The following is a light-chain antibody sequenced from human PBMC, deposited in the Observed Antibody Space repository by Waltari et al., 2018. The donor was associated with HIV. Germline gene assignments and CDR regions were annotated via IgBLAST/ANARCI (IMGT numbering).Light chain of an antibody. Sequence: AIRMTQSPSSFSASTGDRVTVTCRASQDISSYVAWYQQKPGKAPKLLIYGASTLQSGVPSRFSGSGSGTDFTLTISCLQSEDYATYYCQQYYNYPYSFGQGTKLESK. J-gene: IGKJ2*03. CDR2: GAS. V-gene: IGKV1-8*01. CDR1: QDISSY. CDR3: QQYYNYPYS.